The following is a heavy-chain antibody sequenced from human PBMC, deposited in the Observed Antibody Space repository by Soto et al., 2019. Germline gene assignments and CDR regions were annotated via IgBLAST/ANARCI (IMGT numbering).Heavy chain of an antibody. CDR3: ASAVGFTGRGDFDY. CDR1: GYTFTGYN. J-gene: IGHJ4*02. D-gene: IGHD1-26*01. CDR2: INPNSGGT. Sequence: QVQLVKSGAEVKKPGASVKVSCKASGYTFTGYNMHWVRQAPGQGLEWMGWINPNSGGTNYAQKFQGRVTMTRDTSFSTAYMELSRLRSDDTAVYYCASAVGFTGRGDFDYWCQGTLITVSS. V-gene: IGHV1-2*02.